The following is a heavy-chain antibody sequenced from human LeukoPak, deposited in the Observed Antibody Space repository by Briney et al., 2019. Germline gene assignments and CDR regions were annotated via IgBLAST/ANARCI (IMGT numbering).Heavy chain of an antibody. D-gene: IGHD5-12*01. Sequence: PGGSLRLSCTGSGFTFSNYWMGWVRQAPGKGLEWLANMKHDGSEKYYVDSVKGRFIISRDNAKNSLYLQMYSLRAEDTALCYCASDEGHSGYDLYDYWGQGTLVTVSS. CDR2: MKHDGSEK. CDR3: ASDEGHSGYDLYDY. V-gene: IGHV3-7*01. CDR1: GFTFSNYW. J-gene: IGHJ4*02.